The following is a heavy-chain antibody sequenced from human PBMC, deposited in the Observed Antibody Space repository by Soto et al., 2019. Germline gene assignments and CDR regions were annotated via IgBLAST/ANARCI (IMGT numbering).Heavy chain of an antibody. CDR1: VYRFTSYR. Sequence: REALEIAQKGFVYRFTSYRNSWGRQVPGKGLEWMGIIYPGDSDTRYSPSFQGQVTISTDKSISTAYLQWSSLKASDTAMYYCARPIVGATVSAYYFDYWGQGTLVTVSS. CDR2: IYPGDSDT. D-gene: IGHD1-26*01. CDR3: ARPIVGATVSAYYFDY. V-gene: IGHV5-51*01. J-gene: IGHJ4*02.